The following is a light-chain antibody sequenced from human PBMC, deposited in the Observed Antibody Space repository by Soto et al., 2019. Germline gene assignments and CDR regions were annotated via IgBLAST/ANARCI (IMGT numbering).Light chain of an antibody. CDR2: AAS. J-gene: IGKJ2*01. V-gene: IGKV1-39*01. CDR3: QQSYSAPRT. CDR1: QSISNY. Sequence: DIQMTQSPFSLSAYVGDRVTITCRASQSISNYLNWYQQRPSKAPKLLIYAASNLQSGVPSRFSGSGSGTDFTLTVSSLQPEDFATYYCQQSYSAPRTFGQGTKLEIK.